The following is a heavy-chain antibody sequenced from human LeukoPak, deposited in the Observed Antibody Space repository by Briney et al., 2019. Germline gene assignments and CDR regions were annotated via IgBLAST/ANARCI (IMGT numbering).Heavy chain of an antibody. V-gene: IGHV1-2*02. D-gene: IGHD1-26*01. CDR1: GYTFTGYY. J-gene: IGHJ6*02. CDR3: ARLFSGSYRPGDYYYYGMDV. CDR2: INPNSGGT. Sequence: ASVKVSCKASGYTFTGYYMHWVRQAPGQGLEWMGWINPNSGGTNYAQKFQGRVTMTRDTSISTAYMELSRLRSDDTAVYYCARLFSGSYRPGDYYYYGMDVWGQGTTVTVSS.